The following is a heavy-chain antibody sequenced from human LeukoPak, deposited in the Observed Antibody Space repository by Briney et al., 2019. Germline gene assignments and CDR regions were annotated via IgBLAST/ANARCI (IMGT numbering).Heavy chain of an antibody. J-gene: IGHJ4*02. V-gene: IGHV3-74*01. Sequence: PGGSLRLSCAASGFTFSSYWMHWVRQAPGKGLVWVSRINSDGSSTSYADSVKGRFTISRDNAKNTLYLQMNSLRAEDTAVYYCARGDYTYGDYFDYWGQGTLVTVSS. D-gene: IGHD5-18*01. CDR1: GFTFSSYW. CDR2: INSDGSST. CDR3: ARGDYTYGDYFDY.